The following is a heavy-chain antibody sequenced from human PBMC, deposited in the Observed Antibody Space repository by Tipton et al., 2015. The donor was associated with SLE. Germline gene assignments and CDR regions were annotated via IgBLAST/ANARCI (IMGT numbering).Heavy chain of an antibody. CDR2: IYDSGST. D-gene: IGHD1-14*01. J-gene: IGHJ4*02. CDR3: ARVGPERTLDY. CDR1: GVSMSSYY. V-gene: IGHV4-59*01. Sequence: LRLSCTVSGVSMSSYYWTWIRQPPGKGLEWIGYIYDSGSTNYNPSLKSRVTMSIDTSKKQFSLKVSSVTAVDTAVYYCARVGPERTLDYWGQGTLVTVSS.